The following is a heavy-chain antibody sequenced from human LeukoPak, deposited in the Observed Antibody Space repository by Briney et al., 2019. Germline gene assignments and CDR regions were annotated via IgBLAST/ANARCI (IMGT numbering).Heavy chain of an antibody. CDR2: ISWNSGSI. Sequence: PGRSLRLSCAASGFTFDDYAMHWVRQAPGKGLEWVSGISWNSGSIGYADSVKGRFTISRDNAKNPLYLQMNSLRAEGTALYYCAKAGYSNAFDIWGQGTMVTVSS. D-gene: IGHD2-15*01. V-gene: IGHV3-9*01. CDR3: AKAGYSNAFDI. CDR1: GFTFDDYA. J-gene: IGHJ3*02.